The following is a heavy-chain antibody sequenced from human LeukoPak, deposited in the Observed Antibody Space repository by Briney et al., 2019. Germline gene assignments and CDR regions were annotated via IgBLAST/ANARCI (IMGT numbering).Heavy chain of an antibody. CDR2: IISSGSYM. D-gene: IGHD6-13*01. CDR1: GFTFSSYS. Sequence: PGGSLRLSCAASGFTFSSYSMNWVRQAPGKGLEWVSSIISSGSYMYYADSVKGRFTISRDNSKYTLYLQMNSLRAEDTAVYYCAKSYASSWYSFDYWGQGTLVTVSS. J-gene: IGHJ4*02. V-gene: IGHV3-21*04. CDR3: AKSYASSWYSFDY.